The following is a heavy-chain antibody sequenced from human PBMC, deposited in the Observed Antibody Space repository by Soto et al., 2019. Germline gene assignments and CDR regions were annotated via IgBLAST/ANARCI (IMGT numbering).Heavy chain of an antibody. D-gene: IGHD6-19*01. V-gene: IGHV4-30-2*01. CDR1: GGSISSGDYY. Sequence: PSETLSLTCTVSGGSISSGDYYWSWIRQPPGKALQWIGFIYQSGVTSYNPSLASRVSISLDRSNNQCSLKLKSVTAADTAVYFCAGMPYTSGLRFDPWGPGTLVTVSS. J-gene: IGHJ5*02. CDR3: AGMPYTSGLRFDP. CDR2: IYQSGVT.